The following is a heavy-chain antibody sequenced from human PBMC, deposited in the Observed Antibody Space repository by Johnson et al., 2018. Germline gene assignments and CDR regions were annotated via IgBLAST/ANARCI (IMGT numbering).Heavy chain of an antibody. Sequence: EQLVETGGALVEPGVSLRLSCGASGFTFNRHWMSWVRQAPGNGLEWVANIKQAGSEENYVDSVKGRFSIFRDNAKNSLDLQMNRLRVEDTALYYLSRLGYCGGGACFHAFDRWGQGTMVTVSS. D-gene: IGHD2-15*01. CDR3: SRLGYCGGGACFHAFDR. J-gene: IGHJ3*01. V-gene: IGHV3-7*01. CDR2: IKQAGSEE. CDR1: GFTFNRHW.